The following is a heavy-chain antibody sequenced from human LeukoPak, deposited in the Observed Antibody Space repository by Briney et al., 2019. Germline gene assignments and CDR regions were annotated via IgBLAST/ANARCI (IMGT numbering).Heavy chain of an antibody. CDR1: VGSISSSSYY. J-gene: IGHJ4*02. Sequence: PSETLSLACTVSVGSISSSSYYWGWIRQPPGKGLEWIGSIYYSGSTYYNPSLKSRVTISVDTSKNQFSLKLSSVTAADTAVYYCARTTYSSGWYVLWGQGTLVTVSS. CDR3: ARTTYSSGWYVL. CDR2: IYYSGST. V-gene: IGHV4-39*01. D-gene: IGHD6-19*01.